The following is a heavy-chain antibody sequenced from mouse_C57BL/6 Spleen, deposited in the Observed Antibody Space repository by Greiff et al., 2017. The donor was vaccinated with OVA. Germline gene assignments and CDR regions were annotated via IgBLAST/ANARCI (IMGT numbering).Heavy chain of an antibody. Sequence: VQLQESGGDLVKPGGSLKLSCAASGFTFSSYGMPWVRQTPDKRLEWVATISSGGSYTYYPDSVKGRFTLSRDNATNTLYLQMSSLKSEDAARYYCARRGDSNYGYYFDYWGQGTTLTVSS. CDR3: ARRGDSNYGYYFDY. D-gene: IGHD2-5*01. J-gene: IGHJ2*01. CDR2: ISSGGSYT. CDR1: GFTFSSYG. V-gene: IGHV5-6*01.